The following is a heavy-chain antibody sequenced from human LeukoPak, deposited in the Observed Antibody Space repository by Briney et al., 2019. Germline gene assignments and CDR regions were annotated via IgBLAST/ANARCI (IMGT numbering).Heavy chain of an antibody. V-gene: IGHV3-23*01. J-gene: IGHJ4*02. CDR3: AKDYGLDY. D-gene: IGHD4-17*01. CDR2: ISGSASST. Sequence: GGSLRLSCAASGFTFSSYAMNWVRQAPGKGLEWVSSISGSASSTYYADSVKGRFTISRDNSKNTLFLQMNSLRAEDTAVYYCAKDYGLDYWGQGTLVTVSS. CDR1: GFTFSSYA.